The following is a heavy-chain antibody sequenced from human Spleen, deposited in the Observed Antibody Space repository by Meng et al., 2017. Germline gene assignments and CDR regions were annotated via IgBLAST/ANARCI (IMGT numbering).Heavy chain of an antibody. V-gene: IGHV4-31*01. CDR3: ARGSTGWSTDYDN. J-gene: IGHJ4*02. CDR2: IYYSGTT. CDR1: GDSISSGGYY. D-gene: IGHD6-19*01. Sequence: QLQLQESGSGLVKPSQTLSHTCTVSGDSISSGGYYWRWVREHPGKGREWIGFIYYSGTTSYNPSLKSLVSISVDTSKNQFSLKLRSVTAADTAVYYCARGSTGWSTDYDNWGQGTLVTVSS.